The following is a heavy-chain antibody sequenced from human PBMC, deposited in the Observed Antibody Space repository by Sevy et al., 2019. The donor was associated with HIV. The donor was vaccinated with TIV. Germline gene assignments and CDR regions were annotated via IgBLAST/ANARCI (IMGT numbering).Heavy chain of an antibody. CDR2: IKSKADGGTT. J-gene: IGHJ4*02. D-gene: IGHD2-2*01. Sequence: GGSLRLSCAASGFSLNNAWMSWVRQAPGKGLEWVGRIKSKADGGTTDYAAPVKGRFTISRDDSKNTLYLQMNSLKTEDTAIYYCSTITNSGSTSPREFEYWGQGSLVTVSS. CDR3: STITNSGSTSPREFEY. CDR1: GFSLNNAW. V-gene: IGHV3-15*01.